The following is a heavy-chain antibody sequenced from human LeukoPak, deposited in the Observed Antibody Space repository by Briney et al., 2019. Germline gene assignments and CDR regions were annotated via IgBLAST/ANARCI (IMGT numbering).Heavy chain of an antibody. V-gene: IGHV3-11*01. J-gene: IGHJ4*02. CDR2: ISSSGSTI. D-gene: IGHD6-19*01. CDR3: ARGSSGWYFDY. CDR1: GFTLRYYQ. Sequence: GGSLRLSCATSGFTLRYYQMNWVRQAPGKGLEWVSYISSSGSTIYYADSVKGRFTISRDNAKNSLYLQMNSLRAEDTAVYYCARGSSGWYFDYWGQGTLVTVSS.